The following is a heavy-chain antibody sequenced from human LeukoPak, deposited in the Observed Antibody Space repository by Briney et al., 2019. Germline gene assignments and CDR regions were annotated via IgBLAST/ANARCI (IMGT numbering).Heavy chain of an antibody. V-gene: IGHV3-11*01. CDR2: ISSGGGTR. CDR1: GFTFSDYY. Sequence: GGSLRLSCAASGFTFSDYYMNWIRQAPGKGLEWVSYISSGGGTRSYADSVKGRFTISRDNAKNSLYLQMNSLRAEDTAVYYCAKVDNMVRGIIAYWGQGTLVTVSS. CDR3: AKVDNMVRGIIAY. J-gene: IGHJ4*02. D-gene: IGHD3-10*01.